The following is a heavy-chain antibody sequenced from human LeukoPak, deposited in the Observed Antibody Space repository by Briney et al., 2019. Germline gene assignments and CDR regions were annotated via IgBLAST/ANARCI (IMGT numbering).Heavy chain of an antibody. Sequence: SLRLSCAASGFTFDDYAMHWVRQAPGKGLEWVSGISWNSGSIGYADSVKGRFTISRDNAKNSLYLQMNSLRAEDTALYYCAKDIYDSSGYYYVGGYYYYYYGMDVWGQGTTVTVSS. CDR3: AKDIYDSSGYYYVGGYYYYYYGMDV. D-gene: IGHD3-22*01. J-gene: IGHJ6*02. V-gene: IGHV3-9*01. CDR2: ISWNSGSI. CDR1: GFTFDDYA.